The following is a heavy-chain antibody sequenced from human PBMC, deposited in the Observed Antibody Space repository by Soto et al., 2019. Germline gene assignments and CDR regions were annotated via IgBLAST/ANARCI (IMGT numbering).Heavy chain of an antibody. CDR3: TRANWYSEY. Sequence: QVQLQESGPGLVKPSETLSLTCSVSGGSISNHYWSWIRQPPGKGLEWIGYINYNGNTNYNPFLKSRVTMSVDTSRNQISLKLTTVTAADTAVYYCTRANWYSEYWGQGTLVTVSS. V-gene: IGHV4-59*11. CDR1: GGSISNHY. CDR2: INYNGNT. D-gene: IGHD7-27*01. J-gene: IGHJ4*02.